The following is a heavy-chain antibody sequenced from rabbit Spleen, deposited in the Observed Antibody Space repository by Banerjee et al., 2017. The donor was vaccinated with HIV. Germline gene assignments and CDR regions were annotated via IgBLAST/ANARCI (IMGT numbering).Heavy chain of an antibody. D-gene: IGHD8-1*01. J-gene: IGHJ6*01. V-gene: IGHV1S45*01. CDR2: IYAGSSGST. CDR3: ARDAGTSFSTYGMDL. CDR1: GFSFSYSYW. Sequence: QEQLEESGGDLVKPEGSLTLTCTASGFSFSYSYWICWVRQAPGKGLEWIASIYAGSSGSTYSATWAKGRFTISKTSSTTMTLQMTSLTVADTATYFCARDAGTSFSTYGMDLWGPGTLVTVS.